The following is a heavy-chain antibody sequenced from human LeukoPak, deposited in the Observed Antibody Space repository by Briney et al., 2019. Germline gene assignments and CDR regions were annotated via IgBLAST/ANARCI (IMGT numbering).Heavy chain of an antibody. V-gene: IGHV5-51*01. CDR3: ARAAYFHGSGTHFDY. Sequence: GESLKISCKGSGYSFTSYWIGWVRQTPGKGLEWMGIIYPGDSDTRYSPSFQGHVTISADKSISTAYLQWSSLKASDTAMYYCARAAYFHGSGTHFDYWGQGTLVTVSS. J-gene: IGHJ4*02. D-gene: IGHD3-10*01. CDR1: GYSFTSYW. CDR2: IYPGDSDT.